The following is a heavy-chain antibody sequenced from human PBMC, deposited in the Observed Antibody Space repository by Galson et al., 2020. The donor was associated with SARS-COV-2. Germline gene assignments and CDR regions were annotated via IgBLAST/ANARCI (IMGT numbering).Heavy chain of an antibody. CDR2: IYSTGAT. CDR3: ARSRGYSYAHDY. J-gene: IGHJ4*02. Sequence: ETSETLSLTCVVSGDSISNYPAFYWGWVRQPPGRGLEWVGAIYSTGATYYNPSLNSRGTVSVDTSKNHFFLKLSSVTAADTAVYYCARSRGYSYAHDYWGQGTLVTVSS. CDR1: GDSISNYPAFY. V-gene: IGHV4-39*02. D-gene: IGHD5-18*01.